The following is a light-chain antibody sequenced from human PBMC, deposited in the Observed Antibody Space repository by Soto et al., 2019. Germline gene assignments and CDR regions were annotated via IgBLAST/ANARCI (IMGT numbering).Light chain of an antibody. J-gene: IGKJ1*01. CDR2: GAS. CDR1: QSVSSN. Sequence: EIMMTQSPATLSMTTGERATLSCRASQSVSSNLAWYQQKPGQAPRLLIYGASTRATGIPARFSGSGSGTEFTLTISSLQSEDFAVYYCQQYNNWPPWTFGQGTKVDIK. CDR3: QQYNNWPPWT. V-gene: IGKV3-15*01.